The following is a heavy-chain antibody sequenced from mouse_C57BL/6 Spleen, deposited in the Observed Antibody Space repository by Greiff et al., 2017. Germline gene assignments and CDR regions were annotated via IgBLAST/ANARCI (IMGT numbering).Heavy chain of an antibody. Sequence: VQLQQPGAELVMPGASVKLSCKASGYTFTSYWMHWVKQRPGQGLEWIGEIDPSDSYTNYNQKFKGKSTLTVDKSSSTAYMQLSSLTSEDSAFYYGARLTTVVEYAMDYWGQGTSVTVSS. D-gene: IGHD1-1*01. J-gene: IGHJ4*01. CDR1: GYTFTSYW. CDR2: IDPSDSYT. V-gene: IGHV1-69*01. CDR3: ARLTTVVEYAMDY.